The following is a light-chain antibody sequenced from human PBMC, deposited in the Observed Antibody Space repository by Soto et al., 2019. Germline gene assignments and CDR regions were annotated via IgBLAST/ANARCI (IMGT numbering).Light chain of an antibody. V-gene: IGKV1-39*01. J-gene: IGKJ5*01. CDR2: AAS. CDR1: ESISRH. CDR3: QQYNNWPFS. Sequence: DIQMSQSPSSLSASVGDRVTITCRAAESISRHLNWYQQKPGRAPDLLIYAASTLQNGVPSRFTGSGSGTEFTLTITGLQSGDSAVYFCQQYNNWPFSFGQGTRLEI.